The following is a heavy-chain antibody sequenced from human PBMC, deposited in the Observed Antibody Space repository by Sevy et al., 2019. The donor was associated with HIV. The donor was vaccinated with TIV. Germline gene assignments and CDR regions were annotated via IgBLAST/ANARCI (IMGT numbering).Heavy chain of an antibody. CDR2: LSYDGSTQ. V-gene: IGHV3-30*04. CDR3: TRDAGYSVGWYPSNY. D-gene: IGHD6-19*01. CDR1: GFSVSSHA. Sequence: GGSLRLSCAASGFSVSSHAMHWVRQAPGKGLEWVALLSYDGSTQYYADSVKGRLSISRDNSKNILYLQMNSLRPADTALYYCTRDAGYSVGWYPSNYWGQGTLVTVSS. J-gene: IGHJ4*02.